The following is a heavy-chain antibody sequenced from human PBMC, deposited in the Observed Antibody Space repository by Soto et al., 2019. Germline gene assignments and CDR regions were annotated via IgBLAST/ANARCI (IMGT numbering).Heavy chain of an antibody. CDR3: AKGLMITFGGVIVTPEEFDY. V-gene: IGHV3-23*01. J-gene: IGHJ4*02. Sequence: SLRLSCAAPGFPLCSYSLSLVPPGPGEGVGCVSAISGSGGSTYYADTVKGRFTISRDNSKNTLYLQMNSLRAEDTAVYYCAKGLMITFGGVIVTPEEFDYWGQGTLVTVSS. CDR1: GFPLCSYS. D-gene: IGHD3-16*02. CDR2: ISGSGGST.